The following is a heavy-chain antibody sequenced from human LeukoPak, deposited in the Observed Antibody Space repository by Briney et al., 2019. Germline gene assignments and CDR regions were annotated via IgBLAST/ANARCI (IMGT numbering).Heavy chain of an antibody. V-gene: IGHV1-58*02. CDR3: AAGPFGSDYYYMDV. D-gene: IGHD3-16*01. Sequence: SVKVSCKASGYIFTGYYMQWVRQARGQRLEWIGWIVVGSGNTNYAQKFQERVTITRDMSTSTAYMELSSLRSEDTAVYYCAAGPFGSDYYYMDVWGKGTTVTISS. J-gene: IGHJ6*03. CDR1: GYIFTGYY. CDR2: IVVGSGNT.